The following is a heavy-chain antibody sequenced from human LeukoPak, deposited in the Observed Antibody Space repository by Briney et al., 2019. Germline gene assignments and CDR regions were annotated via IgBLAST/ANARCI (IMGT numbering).Heavy chain of an antibody. V-gene: IGHV3-23*01. Sequence: GGSLRLSCAASGFTFSSYAMSWVRQAPGKGLEWVSAISGSGGSTYYADSVKGRFTISRDNSKNTLYLQMNSLRAEDTAVYYCAKDVADTAMVYGWFDPWGQGTLVTVSS. J-gene: IGHJ5*02. CDR3: AKDVADTAMVYGWFDP. D-gene: IGHD5-18*01. CDR1: GFTFSSYA. CDR2: ISGSGGST.